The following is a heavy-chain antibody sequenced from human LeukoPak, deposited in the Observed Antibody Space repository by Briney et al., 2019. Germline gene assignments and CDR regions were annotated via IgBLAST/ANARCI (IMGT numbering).Heavy chain of an antibody. CDR3: AARIAAAANWFDP. CDR2: IYYSGST. Sequence: SETLSLTCTVSGGSISSYYWSWIRQPPGKGLEWIGYIYYSGSTSYNPSLKSRVTISVDTSKNQFSLKLSSVTAADTAVYYCAARIAAAANWFDPWGQGTLVTVSS. D-gene: IGHD6-13*01. J-gene: IGHJ5*02. V-gene: IGHV4-59*01. CDR1: GGSISSYY.